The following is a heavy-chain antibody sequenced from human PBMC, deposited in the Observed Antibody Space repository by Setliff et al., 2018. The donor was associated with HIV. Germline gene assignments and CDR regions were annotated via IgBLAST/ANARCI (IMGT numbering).Heavy chain of an antibody. CDR3: ARTRGRAPVSYYFDN. J-gene: IGHJ4*01. D-gene: IGHD2-2*01. CDR2: LYYNGNV. Sequence: SETLSLTCTVSGGSIRSHCWSWIRQPPGKGLEWIGNLYYNGNVNQNPSLKGRVTISVDTSKNQFSLKLTSVTAADTAVYYCARTRGRAPVSYYFDNWGQGRLVTVSS. CDR1: GGSIRSHC. V-gene: IGHV4-59*11.